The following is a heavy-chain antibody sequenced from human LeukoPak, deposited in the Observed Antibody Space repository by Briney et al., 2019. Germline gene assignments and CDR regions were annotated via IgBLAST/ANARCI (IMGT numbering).Heavy chain of an antibody. CDR3: TTDSFYCTNGVCYTDKPFDY. D-gene: IGHD2-8*01. Sequence: GGSLRLSCAASGFTFSNARMSWVRQAPGKGLEWVGRIKSKTDGGTTDYAAPVKGRFTISRDDSKNTLYLQMNSLKTEDTAVYYCTTDSFYCTNGVCYTDKPFDYWGQGTLATVSS. CDR2: IKSKTDGGTT. J-gene: IGHJ4*02. V-gene: IGHV3-15*01. CDR1: GFTFSNAR.